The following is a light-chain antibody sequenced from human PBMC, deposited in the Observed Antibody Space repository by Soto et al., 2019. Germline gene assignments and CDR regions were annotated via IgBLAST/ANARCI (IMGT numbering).Light chain of an antibody. CDR2: AAS. V-gene: IGKV1-9*01. CDR1: QGISSY. Sequence: QLTQSPSSLSASVGDRVTITCRASQGISSYLAWYQQKPGKAPKLLIYAASTLQSGVPSRFSGSGSGTDFTLTISSLQPEDSATYYCQQLNTLFGGGTKVDIK. J-gene: IGKJ4*01. CDR3: QQLNTL.